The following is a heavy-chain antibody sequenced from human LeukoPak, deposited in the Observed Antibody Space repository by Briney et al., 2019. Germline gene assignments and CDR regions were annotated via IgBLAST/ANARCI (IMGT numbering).Heavy chain of an antibody. CDR3: ARASTIDY. V-gene: IGHV3-7*01. CDR1: GFTFTSYW. J-gene: IGHJ4*02. Sequence: GGSLRPPCAASGFTFTSYWMTWVRQAPGKGLEWVANIKQDGSEKYYVDSVKGRFTISRDNAKNSLYLQMNSLRAEDTAVYYCARASTIDYWGQGTLVTVSS. CDR2: IKQDGSEK. D-gene: IGHD2-2*01.